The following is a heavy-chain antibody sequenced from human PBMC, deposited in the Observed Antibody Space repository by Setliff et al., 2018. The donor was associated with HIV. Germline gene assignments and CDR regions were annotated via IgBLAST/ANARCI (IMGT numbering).Heavy chain of an antibody. Sequence: GGSLRLSCAASGFTFSSYAMHWVRQAPGKGLEWVAVISYDGSNKYYADSAKGRFTISRDNSKNTLYLQMNSLRVEDTAVYYCARETMYDSRGYLSHYFDYWGQGTTVTVSS. CDR1: GFTFSSYA. CDR3: ARETMYDSRGYLSHYFDY. CDR2: ISYDGSNK. V-gene: IGHV3-30*01. D-gene: IGHD3-22*01. J-gene: IGHJ4*03.